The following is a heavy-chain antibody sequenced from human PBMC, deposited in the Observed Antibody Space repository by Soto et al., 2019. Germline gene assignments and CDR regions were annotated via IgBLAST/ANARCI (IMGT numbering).Heavy chain of an antibody. D-gene: IGHD2-15*01. V-gene: IGHV4-39*01. CDR3: ARQSGGSHDY. Sequence: SETLSLTSTVSGGSISSSSYYWGWIRQPPGKGLEWIGSIYYSGSTYYNPSLKSRVTISVDKSKNQFSLKLSSVTAADTAVYYCARQSGGSHDYWGQGTLVSVSS. J-gene: IGHJ4*02. CDR1: GGSISSSSYY. CDR2: IYYSGST.